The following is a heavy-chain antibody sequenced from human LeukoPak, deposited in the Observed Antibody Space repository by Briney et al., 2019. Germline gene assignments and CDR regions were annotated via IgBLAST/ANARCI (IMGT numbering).Heavy chain of an antibody. J-gene: IGHJ4*02. Sequence: SETLSLTSPVSGGSISSGDYYWSWIRQPPGKGLEWIGYIYYSGSTYYNPSLKSRVTISVDTSNNQFSLKLSSVTAADTAVYYCATNRITMVRGVIGGGQQPQFDYWGQGTLVTVSS. V-gene: IGHV4-30-4*08. CDR1: GGSISSGDYY. CDR3: ATNRITMVRGVIGGGQQPQFDY. D-gene: IGHD3-10*01. CDR2: IYYSGST.